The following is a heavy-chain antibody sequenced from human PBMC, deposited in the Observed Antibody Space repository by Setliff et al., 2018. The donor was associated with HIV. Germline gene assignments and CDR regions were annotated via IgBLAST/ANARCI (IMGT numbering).Heavy chain of an antibody. CDR3: ARHSGLGGYYSPFDY. D-gene: IGHD3-22*01. J-gene: IGHJ4*02. CDR1: GGSIKSSSDY. Sequence: KPSETLSLTCTVSGGSIKSSSDYWGWIRQPPGKGLEWIGTIYYSGSTYYNPSLKSRVTISVDTSKNQFSLKLSSVTAADTTVYYCARHSGLGGYYSPFDYWGPGTLVTV. CDR2: IYYSGST. V-gene: IGHV4-39*01.